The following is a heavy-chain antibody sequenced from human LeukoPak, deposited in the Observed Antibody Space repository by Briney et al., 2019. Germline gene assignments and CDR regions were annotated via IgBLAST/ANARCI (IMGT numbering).Heavy chain of an antibody. CDR1: GYTFTSHH. Sequence: ASVKVSCKASGYTFTSHHINWLRQAAGQGLEWMGWMNPGSGNTVSAQKFQGRVTMTWDTSISTAYMELSSLRSEDTAVYYCARDGYTYGDNWFDPWGQGTLVIVSS. CDR2: MNPGSGNT. J-gene: IGHJ5*02. D-gene: IGHD5-18*01. CDR3: ARDGYTYGDNWFDP. V-gene: IGHV1-8*01.